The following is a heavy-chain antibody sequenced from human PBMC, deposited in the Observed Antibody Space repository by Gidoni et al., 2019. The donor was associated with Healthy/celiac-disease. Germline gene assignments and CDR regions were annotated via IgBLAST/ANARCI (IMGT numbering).Heavy chain of an antibody. D-gene: IGHD6-6*01. J-gene: IGHJ5*02. CDR1: GYTFTRYA. CDR2: INTNTGNQ. Sequence: QVQLVQSRSELKKPGASVKVSCTASGYTFTRYAMNWVRQGTGQGLEWMGWINTNTGNQTYAQSFTVRFFFSLDTSISTTYLQISSLKAEDTAVYYCARVEYSSSLLGDPWGQGTLVTVSS. V-gene: IGHV7-4-1*02. CDR3: ARVEYSSSLLGDP.